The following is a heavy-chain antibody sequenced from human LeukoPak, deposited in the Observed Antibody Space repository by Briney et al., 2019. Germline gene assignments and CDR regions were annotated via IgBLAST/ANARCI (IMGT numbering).Heavy chain of an antibody. CDR3: AKEAGLRPFTYCYYGMDV. CDR2: ISWNSGSI. CDR1: GFTFDDYA. V-gene: IGHV3-9*01. D-gene: IGHD3/OR15-3a*01. J-gene: IGHJ6*02. Sequence: GGSLRLSCAASGFTFDDYAMHWVRQAPGKGLEWVSGISWNSGSIGYADSVKGRFTISRDNAKNSLYLQMNSLSAEDTALYYCAKEAGLRPFTYCYYGMDVWGQGTTVTVSS.